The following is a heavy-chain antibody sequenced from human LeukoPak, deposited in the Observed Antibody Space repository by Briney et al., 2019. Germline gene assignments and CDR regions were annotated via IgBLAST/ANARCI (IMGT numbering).Heavy chain of an antibody. Sequence: SETLSLTCAVSGYSISSGYYWGWIRQPPGKGLEWIGSIYHSGSTYYNPSLKSRVTISVDTSKNQFSLELSSVTAADTAVYYCARLRVAVAEDWGQGTLVTVSS. D-gene: IGHD6-19*01. CDR2: IYHSGST. CDR1: GYSISSGYY. J-gene: IGHJ4*02. V-gene: IGHV4-38-2*01. CDR3: ARLRVAVAED.